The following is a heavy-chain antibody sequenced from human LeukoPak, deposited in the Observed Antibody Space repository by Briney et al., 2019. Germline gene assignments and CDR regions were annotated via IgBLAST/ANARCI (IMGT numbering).Heavy chain of an antibody. J-gene: IGHJ4*02. Sequence: GGSLRLSCAASGFTFRSFAMHWVRQAPGKGLEYVSAISSSGGSTYYADSMKGRFTISRDNFKKTLYLQMGSLRPEDMAVYYCAGGSATVTYPVDYWGQGTLVTVSA. V-gene: IGHV3-64*02. CDR3: AGGSATVTYPVDY. CDR2: ISSSGGST. D-gene: IGHD4-17*01. CDR1: GFTFRSFA.